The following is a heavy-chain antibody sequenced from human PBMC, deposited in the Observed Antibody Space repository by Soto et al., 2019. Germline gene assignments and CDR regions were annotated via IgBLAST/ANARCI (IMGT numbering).Heavy chain of an antibody. D-gene: IGHD3-10*01. J-gene: IGHJ3*01. Sequence: DVQLVESGGGLVKPGESLRLSCAASGFTLSTFNIHWVRQAPGKGLEWLSSINSRTNYIDYADSLRGRFTVSRDSTKTLVYLQVNSLRAEDTAMYFCARDNGDSNTYAFDVWGRGTVVTVSP. CDR1: GFTLSTFN. CDR2: INSRTNYI. CDR3: ARDNGDSNTYAFDV. V-gene: IGHV3-21*02.